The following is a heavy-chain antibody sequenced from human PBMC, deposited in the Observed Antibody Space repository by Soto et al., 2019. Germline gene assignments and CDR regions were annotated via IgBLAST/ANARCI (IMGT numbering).Heavy chain of an antibody. J-gene: IGHJ4*02. Sequence: GGSLRLSCAASGFTFSAYAMSWVRQAPGKGLEWGSNLSGNGVSTLYADSVKGRFTISRDNSKKPLNLQMISLKAEETAVYYCAKETPGGDWGVDYWGQGALVTVSS. V-gene: IGHV3-23*01. CDR1: GFTFSAYA. D-gene: IGHD2-21*02. CDR3: AKETPGGDWGVDY. CDR2: LSGNGVST.